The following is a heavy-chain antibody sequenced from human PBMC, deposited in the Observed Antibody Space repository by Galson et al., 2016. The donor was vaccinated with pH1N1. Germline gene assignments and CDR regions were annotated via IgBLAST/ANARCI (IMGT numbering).Heavy chain of an antibody. Sequence: SVKVSCKASGGTFSNSAVGWVRQAPGQGLEWMGGIIPIFGTTNYAQKIQGRVTITADQITSTSYMELSSLRSEDTAIYYCASPAIVRGVVYYHYGMDVWGQGTTVTVSS. J-gene: IGHJ6*02. V-gene: IGHV1-69*13. D-gene: IGHD3-10*01. CDR1: GGTFSNSA. CDR2: IIPIFGTT. CDR3: ASPAIVRGVVYYHYGMDV.